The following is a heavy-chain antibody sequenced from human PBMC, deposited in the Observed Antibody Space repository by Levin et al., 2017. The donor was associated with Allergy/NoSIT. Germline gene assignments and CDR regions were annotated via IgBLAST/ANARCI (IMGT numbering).Heavy chain of an antibody. J-gene: IGHJ6*03. CDR2: ISAYNGNT. V-gene: IGHV1-18*01. Sequence: GESLKISCKASGYTFTSYGISWVRQAPGQGLEWMGWISAYNGNTNYAQKLQGRVTMTTDTSTSTAYMELRSLRSDDTAVYYCARAPIAATYYYYMDVWGKGTTVTVSS. D-gene: IGHD6-13*01. CDR1: GYTFTSYG. CDR3: ARAPIAATYYYYMDV.